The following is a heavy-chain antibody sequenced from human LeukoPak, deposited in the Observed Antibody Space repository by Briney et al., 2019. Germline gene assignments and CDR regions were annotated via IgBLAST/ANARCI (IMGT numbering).Heavy chain of an antibody. CDR3: ARDRSEGYDSSGYNDY. V-gene: IGHV1-18*01. J-gene: IGHJ4*02. CDR2: ITPYNGNT. Sequence: GASVKVSCKASGYTFTNYGISWVRQAPGQGLEWMGWITPYNGNTNYAQKFQGRVTMTTDTSTSTDYMELRSLRSDDTAVYYCARDRSEGYDSSGYNDYWGQGTLVTVSS. D-gene: IGHD3-22*01. CDR1: GYTFTNYG.